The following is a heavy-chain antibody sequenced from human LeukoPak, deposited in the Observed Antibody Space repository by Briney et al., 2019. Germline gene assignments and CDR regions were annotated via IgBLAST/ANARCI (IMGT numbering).Heavy chain of an antibody. CDR2: IYTSGST. Sequence: SETLSLTCTVSGGSISSYYWSWIRQPPGKGLEWIGRIYTSGSTNYNPSLKSRVTMSVDTSKNQFPLKLSSVTAADTAVYYCARESAVAGITALDYWGQGTLATVSS. J-gene: IGHJ4*02. CDR3: ARESAVAGITALDY. CDR1: GGSISSYY. V-gene: IGHV4-4*07. D-gene: IGHD6-19*01.